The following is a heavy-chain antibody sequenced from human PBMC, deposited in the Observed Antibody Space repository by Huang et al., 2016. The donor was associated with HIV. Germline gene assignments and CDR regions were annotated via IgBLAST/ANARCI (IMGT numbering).Heavy chain of an antibody. CDR2: SGPHSGKT. V-gene: IGHV1-18*04. J-gene: IGHJ4*02. D-gene: IGHD6-19*01. CDR3: ARDATGYGTGWSTEFDY. CDR1: GYTFDSYG. Sequence: HVQLVQSGADVKKPGASVKVSCKAYGYTFDSYGINWVRQAPGQGLEWMGWSGPHSGKTNHAQKLQGRVTITTDTTTSTAYMELRILTSDDTAVYYCARDATGYGTGWSTEFDYWGQGTLVTVSS.